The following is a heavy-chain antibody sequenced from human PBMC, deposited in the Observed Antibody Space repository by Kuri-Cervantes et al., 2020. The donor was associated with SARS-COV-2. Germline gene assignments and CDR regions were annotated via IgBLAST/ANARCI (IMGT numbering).Heavy chain of an antibody. D-gene: IGHD1-1*01. V-gene: IGHV3-7*01. J-gene: IGHJ3*02. CDR3: ARSKNQLRRDFDAFDI. CDR2: IKQDGSET. CDR1: GFTFSSYA. Sequence: GGSLRLSCAASGFTFSSYAMSWVRQAPGKGLEWVGNIKQDGSETYYVDSVKGRFTISRDNAKNPLYLHMNRLRGEDTAVYSCARSKNQLRRDFDAFDIWGLGTLVTVSS.